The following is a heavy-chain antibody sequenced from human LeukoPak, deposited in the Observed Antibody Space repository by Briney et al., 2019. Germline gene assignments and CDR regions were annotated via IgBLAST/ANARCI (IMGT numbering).Heavy chain of an antibody. CDR3: ASDYYDSSRAFDI. CDR1: GFPFSNFV. Sequence: GGSLRLSCAASGFPFSNFVMHWVRQAPGKGLEWVAVISNDGSNKYYLDSVKGRFTISRDNSKNTLYLQMNSMRAEDTAVYYCASDYYDSSRAFDIWGQGTMVTVSS. D-gene: IGHD3-22*01. J-gene: IGHJ3*02. V-gene: IGHV3-30*03. CDR2: ISNDGSNK.